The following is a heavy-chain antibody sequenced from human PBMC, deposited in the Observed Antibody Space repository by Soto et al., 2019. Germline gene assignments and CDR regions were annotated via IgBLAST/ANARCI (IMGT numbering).Heavy chain of an antibody. V-gene: IGHV2-5*02. CDR3: AHSPAYGYDSSGYYYDYFDS. D-gene: IGHD3-22*01. CDR1: GFSLSTSGLG. Sequence: QITLKESGPTLVKPPQTLTLTCTFSGFSLSTSGLGVGWIRRPTGKALERLALIYWDDDKRYSPTLKSRHTLTNDTYKLRVVLTRTHVGLADTDTYYCAHSPAYGYDSSGYYYDYFDSWGQGTLVAVCS. J-gene: IGHJ4*01. CDR2: IYWDDDK.